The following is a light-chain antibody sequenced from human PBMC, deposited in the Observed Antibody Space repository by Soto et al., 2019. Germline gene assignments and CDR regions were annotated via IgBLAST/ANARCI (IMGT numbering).Light chain of an antibody. V-gene: IGKV3-11*01. Sequence: EIVLTQSPATLSLSPGERATLSCRASQSVSSYLAWYQQEPGQAPRLLIYDASNRATGIPGRFSGSGSGTDFTLTISSLEPEDFEVYYCQQRSNWPLTFGGGTKV. CDR1: QSVSSY. CDR2: DAS. J-gene: IGKJ4*01. CDR3: QQRSNWPLT.